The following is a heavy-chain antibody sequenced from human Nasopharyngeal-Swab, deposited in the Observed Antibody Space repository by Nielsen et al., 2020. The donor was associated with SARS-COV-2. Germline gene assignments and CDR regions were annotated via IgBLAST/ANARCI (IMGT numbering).Heavy chain of an antibody. CDR3: AREGWEAENGYDY. Sequence: SETLSLTCAVSGDSISGINWWSWVRQPPGQGLEWIGEIHHSRPTNYNPSLKSRVTMWLDKSKNQFSLELYSVTAADSAVYYCAREGWEAENGYDYWGQGTLVTVSS. D-gene: IGHD1-26*01. CDR2: IHHSRPT. V-gene: IGHV4-4*02. J-gene: IGHJ4*02. CDR1: GDSISGINW.